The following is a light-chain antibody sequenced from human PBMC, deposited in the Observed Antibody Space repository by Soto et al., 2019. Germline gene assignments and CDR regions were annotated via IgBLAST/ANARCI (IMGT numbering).Light chain of an antibody. Sequence: DIPLTQSPSFLSESVGDRVTISCGASQDISNYLVWYQQKPGKAPKPLIYAASTLQSGVPSRFSGSGSGTEFTLTISSLQPEDFATYYCQQLNSYPLTFGPGTNVDIK. CDR1: QDISNY. V-gene: IGKV1-9*01. CDR3: QQLNSYPLT. CDR2: AAS. J-gene: IGKJ3*01.